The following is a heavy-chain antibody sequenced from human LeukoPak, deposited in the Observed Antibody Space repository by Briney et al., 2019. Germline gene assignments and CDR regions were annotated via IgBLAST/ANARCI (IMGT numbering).Heavy chain of an antibody. Sequence: KPSETLSLTCTVSGGSINRNSYYWDWIRQPPGKGLEWIGTTYYTGSPNYNPSLKSRVTISVDTSKNQFSLRLNSVTAADMAVYYCARHRPTGGAGSYYRSFDYWGQGTLVTVSS. CDR2: TYYTGSP. V-gene: IGHV4-39*01. CDR1: GGSINRNSYY. D-gene: IGHD3-10*01. J-gene: IGHJ4*02. CDR3: ARHRPTGGAGSYYRSFDY.